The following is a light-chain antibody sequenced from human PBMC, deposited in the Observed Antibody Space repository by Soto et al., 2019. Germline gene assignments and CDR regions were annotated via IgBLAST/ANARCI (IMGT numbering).Light chain of an antibody. CDR1: QSISSY. Sequence: DIRMTQSPSSLSSSVGDRVTITCRASQSISSYLNWYQQKPGKAPKLLIYAASSLQSGVPSRFSGSGSGTDFTLTISSLKPEDFATYYCQQSYSTPITFGQGTRLEIK. V-gene: IGKV1-39*01. CDR3: QQSYSTPIT. CDR2: AAS. J-gene: IGKJ5*01.